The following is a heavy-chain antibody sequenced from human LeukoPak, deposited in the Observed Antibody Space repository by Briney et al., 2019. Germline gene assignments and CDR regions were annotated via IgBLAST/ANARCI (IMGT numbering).Heavy chain of an antibody. D-gene: IGHD3-16*01. CDR1: GFTFSSYG. Sequence: HPGGSLRLSCAASGFTFSSYGMSWVRQAPGKGLEWVSGISGSGGNTYYADSVKGRFTISRDNSKNTLYLQMNSLRAEDTAVYYCAKDDNYVRFLSWGQGTLVTVSS. CDR2: ISGSGGNT. CDR3: AKDDNYVRFLS. V-gene: IGHV3-23*01. J-gene: IGHJ5*02.